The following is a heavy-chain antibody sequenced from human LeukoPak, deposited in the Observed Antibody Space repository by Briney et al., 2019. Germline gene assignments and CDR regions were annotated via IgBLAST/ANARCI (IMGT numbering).Heavy chain of an antibody. CDR3: ARTTSMNYVGDAFHI. Sequence: PGGSLRLSCAASGFTFINAWMSWVRQAPGKGLEWVSYISSSGSTIYYADSVKGRFTISRDNAKSTLFLQMNSLRAEDTALYYCARTTSMNYVGDAFHIWGQGTMVTVSS. V-gene: IGHV3-11*04. D-gene: IGHD1-7*01. J-gene: IGHJ3*02. CDR2: ISSSGSTI. CDR1: GFTFINAW.